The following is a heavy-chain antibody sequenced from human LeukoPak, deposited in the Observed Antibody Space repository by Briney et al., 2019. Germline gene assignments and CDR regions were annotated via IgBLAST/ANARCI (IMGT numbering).Heavy chain of an antibody. V-gene: IGHV3-30-3*01. J-gene: IGHJ6*02. CDR1: GFTFSSYA. CDR2: ISYDGSNK. Sequence: GGSLRLSCAASGFTFSSYAMHWFRQAPGKGLEGVAVISYDGSNKYYADSVKGRFTISRDNSKNTLYLQMNSLRAEDTAVYYCARDRIVGATYYYYYGMDVWGQGTTVTVSS. D-gene: IGHD1-26*01. CDR3: ARDRIVGATYYYYYGMDV.